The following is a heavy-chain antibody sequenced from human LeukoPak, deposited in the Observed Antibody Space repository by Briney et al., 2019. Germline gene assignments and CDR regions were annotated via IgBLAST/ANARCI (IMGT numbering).Heavy chain of an antibody. V-gene: IGHV1-2*06. Sequence: ASVKVSCKASGYTFTGYYMQWVRQAPGPGLEWMGRINPNSGGTNYAQKFQGRVTMTRDTSISTAYMELSRLRSDDTAVYYCARERGYSYGILDYWGQGTLVTVSS. CDR1: GYTFTGYY. J-gene: IGHJ4*02. D-gene: IGHD5-18*01. CDR3: ARERGYSYGILDY. CDR2: INPNSGGT.